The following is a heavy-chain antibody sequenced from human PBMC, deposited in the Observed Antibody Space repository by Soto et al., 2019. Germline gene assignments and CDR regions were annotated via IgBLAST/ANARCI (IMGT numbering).Heavy chain of an antibody. CDR1: GFSFNNYW. V-gene: IGHV3-74*01. D-gene: IGHD5-18*01. CDR3: LRVDPGYSLEKIEK. Sequence: GGSLRLSCAASGFSFNNYWMHWVRQAPGEGLVWVSRVNSDGTGTTYADSVKGRFTVSRDNAKNTLYLQMDSLRAEDTAVYYWLRVDPGYSLEKIEKWGQGPLVTVS. CDR2: VNSDGTGT. J-gene: IGHJ4*02.